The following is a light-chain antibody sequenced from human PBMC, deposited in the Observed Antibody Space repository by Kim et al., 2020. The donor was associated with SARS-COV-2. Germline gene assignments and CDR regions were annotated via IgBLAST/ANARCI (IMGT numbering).Light chain of an antibody. CDR2: DVT. Sequence: QSSTIPCTVSSRDVGTYNYVSWYQQHPGKAPKLLIHDVTDRPSGVSNRFSGSKSGNTASLTISGLQAEDEADYYCSSYSSTSTLVVFGGGTQLTVL. CDR1: SRDVGTYNY. J-gene: IGLJ2*01. CDR3: SSYSSTSTLVV. V-gene: IGLV2-14*03.